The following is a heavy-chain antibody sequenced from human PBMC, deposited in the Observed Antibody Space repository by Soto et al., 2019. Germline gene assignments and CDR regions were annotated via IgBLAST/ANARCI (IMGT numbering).Heavy chain of an antibody. J-gene: IGHJ4*02. Sequence: FQGRVTITADESTSTVYMELSSLRSEDTAVYYCARPSGGRIRYLDPFNYWGQGTQLTVSS. D-gene: IGHD3-3*01. CDR3: ARPSGGRIRYLDPFNY. V-gene: IGHV1-69*01.